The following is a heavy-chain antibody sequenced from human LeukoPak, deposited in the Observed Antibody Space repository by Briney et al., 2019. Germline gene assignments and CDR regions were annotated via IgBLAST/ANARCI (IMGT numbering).Heavy chain of an antibody. CDR1: GFTFSNYW. Sequence: PGGSLRLSCVASGFTFSNYWMAWVRQAPGKGLEWVANIKQDDSKIYYVDSVKGRFTISRDNAKSSLYLEMNSLRAEDTAVYHCARDITGSLTDWGQGTLVTVSS. V-gene: IGHV3-7*01. CDR3: ARDITGSLTD. CDR2: IKQDDSKI. D-gene: IGHD1-26*01. J-gene: IGHJ4*02.